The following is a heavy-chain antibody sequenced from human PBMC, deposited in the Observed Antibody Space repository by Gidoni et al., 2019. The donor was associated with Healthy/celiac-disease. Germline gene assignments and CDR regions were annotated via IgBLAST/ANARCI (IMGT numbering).Heavy chain of an antibody. CDR3: AKGHDYVWGSYEDY. CDR2: ISWNSGSI. J-gene: IGHJ4*02. Sequence: EVQLVESGGGLVQPGRSLRLSCAASGFTFADYAMHWVRQAPGGGLEWVSGISWNSGSIGYADSVKGRFTISRDNAKNSLYLQMNSLRAEDTALYYCAKGHDYVWGSYEDYWGQGTLVTVSS. CDR1: GFTFADYA. V-gene: IGHV3-9*01. D-gene: IGHD3-16*01.